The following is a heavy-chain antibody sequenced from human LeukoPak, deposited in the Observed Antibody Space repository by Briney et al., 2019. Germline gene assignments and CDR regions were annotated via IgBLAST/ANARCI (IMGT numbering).Heavy chain of an antibody. CDR1: GFTFSTHG. D-gene: IGHD6-13*01. J-gene: IGHJ6*03. V-gene: IGHV3-30*02. CDR2: IRYDGINK. Sequence: GGSLRLSCAASGFTFSTHGMHWVRQAPGKGLEWVAFIRYDGINKYYADSVKGRFTISRDSFKNTLYLQMNSLRPEDTAVYYCAKDGSAAGTLTYYYYMDVWGKGTTVTVSS. CDR3: AKDGSAAGTLTYYYYMDV.